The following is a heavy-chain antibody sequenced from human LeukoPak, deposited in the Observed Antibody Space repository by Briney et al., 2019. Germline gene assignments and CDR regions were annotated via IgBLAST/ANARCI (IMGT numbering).Heavy chain of an antibody. Sequence: GGSLRLSCAASGFTFSSYAMHWVRQAPGKGLEWVAVISYDGSNKYYADSVKGRFTISRDNSKNTLYLQMNSLRAEDTAVYYCAKDLDYYDSSGSALAFWGQGTLVTVPS. CDR3: AKDLDYYDSSGSALAF. CDR1: GFTFSSYA. V-gene: IGHV3-30-3*01. CDR2: ISYDGSNK. D-gene: IGHD3-22*01. J-gene: IGHJ4*02.